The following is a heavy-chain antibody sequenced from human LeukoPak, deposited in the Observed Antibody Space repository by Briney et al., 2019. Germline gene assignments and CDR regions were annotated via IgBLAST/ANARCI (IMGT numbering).Heavy chain of an antibody. D-gene: IGHD1/OR15-1a*01. V-gene: IGHV4-39*01. J-gene: IGHJ5*02. CDR3: ARLRGNTAILT. CDR1: GGSISSSSYY. CDR2: IYYSGST. Sequence: PSETLSLTCTVSGGSISSSSYYWGWIRQPPGKGLEWIGSIYYSGSTYYNPSLKSRVTISVDTSKNQFSLKLSSVTAADTAVYYCARLRGNTAILTWGQGTLVTVSS.